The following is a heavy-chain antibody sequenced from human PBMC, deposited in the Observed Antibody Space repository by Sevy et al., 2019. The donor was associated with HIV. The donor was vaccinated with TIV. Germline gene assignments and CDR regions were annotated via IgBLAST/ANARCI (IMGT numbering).Heavy chain of an antibody. CDR1: GGTFSSYA. CDR3: GRVTMVVGGPDY. CDR2: IIPIFGTA. V-gene: IGHV1-69*01. Sequence: ASVKVSCKASGGTFSSYAISWVRQAPGQGLEWMGGIIPIFGTANYAQKFQGRVTITADESTSTAYMALSSLGSEDTAVYYCGRVTMVVGGPDYWGQGTLVTVSS. D-gene: IGHD3-16*01. J-gene: IGHJ4*02.